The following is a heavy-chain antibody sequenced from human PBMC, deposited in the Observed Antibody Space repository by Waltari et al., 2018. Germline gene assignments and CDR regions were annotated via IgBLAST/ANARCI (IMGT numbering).Heavy chain of an antibody. D-gene: IGHD3-10*01. CDR2: INPNSGGT. CDR1: GYTFTGYY. CDR3: VRGDGSGSYWAYYFDY. V-gene: IGHV1-2*06. J-gene: IGHJ4*02. Sequence: QVQLVQAGAEVKKPGASVKVSCKASGYTFTGYYLHWVRQAPGQGLEWMGRINPNSGGTNYAQKFQGSVTMTRDTSISTAYMELSRLRSDDTAVYYCVRGDGSGSYWAYYFDYWGQGTLVTVSS.